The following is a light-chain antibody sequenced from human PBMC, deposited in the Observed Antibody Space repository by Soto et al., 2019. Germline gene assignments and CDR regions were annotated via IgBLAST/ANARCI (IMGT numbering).Light chain of an antibody. V-gene: IGKV1-39*01. CDR1: QTIGTY. CDR2: DAS. J-gene: IGKJ1*01. CDR3: QQSYNTPLT. Sequence: IEATQSPSSLAASLGDRVTITCRASQTIGTYVNWYRQKSGAAPELLIYDASTLQSGVPSRFRGGASGTDFTLTISSLQLDDFATYYWQQSYNTPLTFGQGTKVEIK.